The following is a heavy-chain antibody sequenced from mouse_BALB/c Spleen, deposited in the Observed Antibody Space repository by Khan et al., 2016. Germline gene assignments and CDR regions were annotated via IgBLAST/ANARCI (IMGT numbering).Heavy chain of an antibody. CDR1: GYTFTSYT. D-gene: IGHD3-1*01. CDR2: INPSSGYT. V-gene: IGHV1-4*01. CDR3: ARSGNPWFAY. Sequence: QVQLQQSGAELARPGASVKMSCKASGYTFTSYTMHWVKQRPGQGLEWIGYINPSSGYTNYNQKFKDKATLTVDKSSSTAYMQLSSLTSEDSAVSYCARSGNPWFAYWGQGTLVTVSA. J-gene: IGHJ3*01.